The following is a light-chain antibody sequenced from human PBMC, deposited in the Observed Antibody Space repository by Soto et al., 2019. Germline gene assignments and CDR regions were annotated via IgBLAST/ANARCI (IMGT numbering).Light chain of an antibody. J-gene: IGKJ2*01. CDR2: GAS. V-gene: IGKV3-15*01. CDR3: QQFSNWPYT. CDR1: QSVGSN. Sequence: EIVMTQSPATLSVSPGERATLSCRASQSVGSNLAWYQQKPGQAPRLLIYGASTRATGFPARFSGSGSGTEFTLTISSLQSEDFAVYYCQQFSNWPYTFGQGTKLEIK.